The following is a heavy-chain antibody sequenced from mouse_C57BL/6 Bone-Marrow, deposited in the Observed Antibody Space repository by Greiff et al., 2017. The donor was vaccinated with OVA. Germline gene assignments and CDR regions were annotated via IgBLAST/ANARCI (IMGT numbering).Heavy chain of an antibody. D-gene: IGHD4-1*01. CDR3: ARGTVYWYVEV. Sequence: VLLVESGAELVKPGASVKMSCKASGYTFTTYPIEWMKQNHGKSLEWIGNFHPYNDDTKYTEKFKGKATLTVEKSSSTVYLELSRLTSDDSAVYYCARGTVYWYVEVRGTGTTVTVSS. J-gene: IGHJ1*03. CDR1: GYTFTTYP. CDR2: FHPYNDDT. V-gene: IGHV1-47*01.